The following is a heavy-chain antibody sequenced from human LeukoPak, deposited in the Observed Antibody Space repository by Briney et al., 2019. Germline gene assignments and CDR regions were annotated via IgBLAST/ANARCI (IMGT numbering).Heavy chain of an antibody. CDR3: AGGYDFWSGYWSHSDY. CDR1: GFTFSSYA. J-gene: IGHJ4*02. Sequence: TGGPLRLSCAASGFTFSSYAMHWVRQAPGKGLEYVSAISSNGGSTYYANSVKGRFTISRDNSKNTLYLQMGSLRAEDMAVYYCAGGYDFWSGYWSHSDYWGQGTLVTVSS. V-gene: IGHV3-64*01. D-gene: IGHD3-3*01. CDR2: ISSNGGST.